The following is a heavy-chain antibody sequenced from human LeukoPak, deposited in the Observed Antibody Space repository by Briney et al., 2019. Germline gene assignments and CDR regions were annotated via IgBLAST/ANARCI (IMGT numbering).Heavy chain of an antibody. CDR2: ISYDGSNK. Sequence: GGSLRLSCAASGFTFSSYGMHWVRQAPGKGLEWVAVISYDGSNKYYADSVKGRFTISRDNSKNTLYLQMNSLGAEDTAVYYCARDVVPTSYWGQGTLVTVSS. CDR1: GFTFSSYG. V-gene: IGHV3-30*03. D-gene: IGHD2-2*01. CDR3: ARDVVPTSY. J-gene: IGHJ4*02.